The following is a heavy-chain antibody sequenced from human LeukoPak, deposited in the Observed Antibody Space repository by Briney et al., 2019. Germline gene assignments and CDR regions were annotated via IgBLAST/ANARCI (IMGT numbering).Heavy chain of an antibody. CDR2: IGTAGDS. V-gene: IGHV3-13*01. D-gene: IGHD3-22*01. J-gene: IGHJ4*02. CDR1: GFTFSSYD. Sequence: GGSLRLSCAASGFTFSSYDMHWVRQAAGKGLEWVTVIGTAGDSYYPGSVKGRFTISRENAKNSFYLQMNSLRAGDTAVYYCVRGGSSGYWSLTDFDYWGQGTLVTVSS. CDR3: VRGGSSGYWSLTDFDY.